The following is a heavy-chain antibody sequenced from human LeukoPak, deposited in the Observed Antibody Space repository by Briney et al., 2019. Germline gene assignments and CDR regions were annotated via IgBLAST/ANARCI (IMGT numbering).Heavy chain of an antibody. J-gene: IGHJ4*02. Sequence: GGSLRLSCAASGFTFSSYAMSWVRQAPGKGLEWVSAISGSGGSTYYADSVKGRFTISRDNSKNTLYLQMNSLRAEDTAVYYCATEQIARPALRRDYWGQGTLVTVSS. CDR3: ATEQIARPALRRDY. CDR1: GFTFSSYA. V-gene: IGHV3-23*01. D-gene: IGHD6-6*01. CDR2: ISGSGGST.